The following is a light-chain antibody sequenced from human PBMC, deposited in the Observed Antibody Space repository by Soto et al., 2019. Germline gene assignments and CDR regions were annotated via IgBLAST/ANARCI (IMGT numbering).Light chain of an antibody. Sequence: ELVLTQSPGTLSLSPGERATLSCRASQSINSRYLAWYQQKPVQAPRLLIYGASSRATGIPDRFSGSGSGTDFTLTISRLEPEDLAVYDCQQFGSSPGFTFGPGTKVDIK. V-gene: IGKV3-20*01. CDR1: QSINSRY. CDR2: GAS. CDR3: QQFGSSPGFT. J-gene: IGKJ3*01.